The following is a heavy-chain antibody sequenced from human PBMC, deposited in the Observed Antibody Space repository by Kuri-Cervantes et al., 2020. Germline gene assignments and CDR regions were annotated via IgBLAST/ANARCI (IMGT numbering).Heavy chain of an antibody. D-gene: IGHD3-10*01. V-gene: IGHV3-30*03. CDR3: ARARYYYGSGRGRVFDY. CDR2: ISYDGSNK. CDR1: GFTFSSYG. Sequence: GESLKISCAASGFTFSSYGMHWVRQAPGKGLEWVAVISYDGSNKYYADSVKGRFTISRDNSKNTLYLQMNSLRAEDTTVYYCARARYYYGSGRGRVFDYWGQGTLVTVSS. J-gene: IGHJ4*02.